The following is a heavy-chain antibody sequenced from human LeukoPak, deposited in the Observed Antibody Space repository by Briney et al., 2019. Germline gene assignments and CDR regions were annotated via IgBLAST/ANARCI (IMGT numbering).Heavy chain of an antibody. Sequence: GGSLRLSCAASGFTFSSYAMSWVRQAPGKGLEWVSAISGSGGSTYYADSVKGRFTISRDNSKNTLYLQMNSLRAEDTAVYYCAKGRDIVVVVAATTHWGQGTLVTVSS. D-gene: IGHD2-15*01. CDR1: GFTFSSYA. CDR3: AKGRDIVVVVAATTH. J-gene: IGHJ4*02. V-gene: IGHV3-23*01. CDR2: ISGSGGST.